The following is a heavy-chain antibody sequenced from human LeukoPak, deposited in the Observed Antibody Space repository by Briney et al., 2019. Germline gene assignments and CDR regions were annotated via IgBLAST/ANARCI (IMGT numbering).Heavy chain of an antibody. D-gene: IGHD5-18*01. CDR2: IYYSGST. Sequence: SETLSLTCTVSGGSISSSSYYWGWIRQPPGKGLEWIGSIYYSGSTYYNPSLKSRVTISVDTSKNQFSLKLSSVTAADTAVYYCARPKTGGYSYGIGAFDIWGQGTMVTVSS. CDR1: GGSISSSSYY. V-gene: IGHV4-39*01. CDR3: ARPKTGGYSYGIGAFDI. J-gene: IGHJ3*02.